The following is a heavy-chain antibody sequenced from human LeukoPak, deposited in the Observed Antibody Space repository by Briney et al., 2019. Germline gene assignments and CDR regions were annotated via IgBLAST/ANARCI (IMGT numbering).Heavy chain of an antibody. CDR3: ASGTWGFYDTTVGVY. CDR2: IFYSGST. J-gene: IGHJ4*02. D-gene: IGHD3-22*01. V-gene: IGHV4-39*07. CDR1: GGSISTSNYY. Sequence: SETLSLTCTVSGGSISTSNYYWGWVRQPPGKGLEWIGNIFYSGSTYYSPSLKSRVTISVDTSKNQFSLKLSSVTAADTAVFYCASGTWGFYDTTVGVYWGQGTLVTVSS.